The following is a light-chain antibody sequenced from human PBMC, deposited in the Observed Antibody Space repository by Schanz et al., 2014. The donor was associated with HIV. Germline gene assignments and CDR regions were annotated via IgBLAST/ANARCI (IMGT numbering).Light chain of an antibody. V-gene: IGLV2-14*03. CDR2: DVT. CDR1: SSDVGADNS. J-gene: IGLJ2*01. CDR3: SSYTDNDTPHVV. Sequence: QSVLTQPPSASGSPGQSVTISCTGTSSDVGADNSVSWYQQHPGRAPRLLVYDVTYRPSGVSNRFSGSKSGNTASLTISGLQPEDEADYYCSSYTDNDTPHVVFGGGTKLTVL.